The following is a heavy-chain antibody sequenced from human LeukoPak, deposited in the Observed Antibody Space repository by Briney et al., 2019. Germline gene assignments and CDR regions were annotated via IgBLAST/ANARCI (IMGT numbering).Heavy chain of an antibody. J-gene: IGHJ5*02. D-gene: IGHD6-13*01. Sequence: SETLSLTCSVSGGSISSSGYYWGWIRQPPGKGLEWIGSIYYSGSTYYNPSLKSRVTISVDTSKNQFSLKLSSVAAADTAVYYCARDPTAAGKGAWFDPWGQGTLVTVSS. CDR3: ARDPTAAGKGAWFDP. V-gene: IGHV4-39*02. CDR1: GGSISSSGYY. CDR2: IYYSGST.